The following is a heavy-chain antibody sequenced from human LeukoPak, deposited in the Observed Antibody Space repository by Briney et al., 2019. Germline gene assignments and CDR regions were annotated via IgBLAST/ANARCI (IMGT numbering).Heavy chain of an antibody. D-gene: IGHD1-26*01. Sequence: ASVKVSXKVSGYTLTELSMHWVRQAPGKGLEWMGGFDPEGGETIYAQKFQGRVTMTEDTSADTAYMELSSLRSEDTAVYYCAATILSGSYFGFDYWGQGTLVTVSS. CDR2: FDPEGGET. V-gene: IGHV1-24*01. J-gene: IGHJ4*02. CDR3: AATILSGSYFGFDY. CDR1: GYTLTELS.